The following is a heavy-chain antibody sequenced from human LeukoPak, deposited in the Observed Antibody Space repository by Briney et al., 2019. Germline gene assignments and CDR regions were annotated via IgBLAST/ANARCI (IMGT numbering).Heavy chain of an antibody. J-gene: IGHJ1*01. CDR1: GGSISSYY. Sequence: NPSETLSLTCTVSGGSISSYYWSWIRQPPGKGLEWIGYIYYSGSTNYNPSLKSRVTISVDKSNNHFSLRLTSVTAADTAVYYCATNGWHRLDHWGQGALVTVSS. D-gene: IGHD6-19*01. CDR3: ATNGWHRLDH. V-gene: IGHV4-59*08. CDR2: IYYSGST.